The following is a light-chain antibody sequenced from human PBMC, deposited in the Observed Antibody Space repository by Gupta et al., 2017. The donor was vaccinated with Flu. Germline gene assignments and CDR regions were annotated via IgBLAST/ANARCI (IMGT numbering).Light chain of an antibody. CDR1: QSVSSY. CDR2: DAS. J-gene: IGKJ4*01. Sequence: PATLSLSPGERATLSCRASQSVSSYLAWYQQKRGQAPRLLIYDASNRATGIPARFSGSGSGTDFTLTISSLDPEDFAVYYCQQRSTWPLTFGGGTKVEIK. V-gene: IGKV3-11*01. CDR3: QQRSTWPLT.